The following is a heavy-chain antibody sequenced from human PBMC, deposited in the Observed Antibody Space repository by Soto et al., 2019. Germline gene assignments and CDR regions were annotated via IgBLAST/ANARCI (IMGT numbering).Heavy chain of an antibody. Sequence: PGGSLRLSCVGSGFIFSGYSMAWVRQAAGRGLEWVASISSRSTNIDYADSVKGRFSISGDNAKNLVSLQMSSLRGEDTALYYCAKFTEPGYSSIWYYFEYWGQGTPVTVSS. CDR1: GFIFSGYS. D-gene: IGHD2-2*01. CDR2: ISSRSTNI. J-gene: IGHJ4*02. CDR3: AKFTEPGYSSIWYYFEY. V-gene: IGHV3-21*06.